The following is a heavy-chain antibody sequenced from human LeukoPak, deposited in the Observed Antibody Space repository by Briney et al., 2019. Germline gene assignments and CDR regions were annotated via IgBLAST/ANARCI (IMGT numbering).Heavy chain of an antibody. J-gene: IGHJ6*02. CDR1: EFTFSSYW. Sequence: GGSLRLSCTASEFTFSSYWMSWVRQAPGKGLEWVANIKQDGSEKYYVDSVKGRFTISRDNAKNSLYLQMNSLRAEDTAVYYCARDFRMDVWGQGTTVTVSS. V-gene: IGHV3-7*03. CDR3: ARDFRMDV. CDR2: IKQDGSEK.